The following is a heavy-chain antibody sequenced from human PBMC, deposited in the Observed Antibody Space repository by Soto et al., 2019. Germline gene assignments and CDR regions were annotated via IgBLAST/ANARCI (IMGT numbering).Heavy chain of an antibody. V-gene: IGHV3-11*01. J-gene: IGHJ4*02. Sequence: QVQLVESGGGLVKPGGSLRLSCAASGFSFSVYSMNWIRQAPGKGLEWISYITSSGSTIYYADSVRGRFTISRDNAKNSLYLQMNSLRAEDTPVYYCVREGGAIAAAGTFDYWGQGTLVTVSS. D-gene: IGHD6-13*01. CDR3: VREGGAIAAAGTFDY. CDR2: ITSSGSTI. CDR1: GFSFSVYS.